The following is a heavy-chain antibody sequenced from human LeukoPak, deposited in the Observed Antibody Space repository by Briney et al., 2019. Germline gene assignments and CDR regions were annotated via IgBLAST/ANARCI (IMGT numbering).Heavy chain of an antibody. V-gene: IGHV4-34*01. Sequence: SETLSLTCAVYGGSFSGYYWSWIRQPPGKGLEWIGEINHSGSTNYNPSLKSRVTISVDTSKNQFSLKLSSVTAADTAVYYCVRGQNSGGNWFDPWGQGTLVTVSS. D-gene: IGHD2/OR15-2a*01. CDR1: GGSFSGYY. CDR3: VRGQNSGGNWFDP. CDR2: INHSGST. J-gene: IGHJ5*02.